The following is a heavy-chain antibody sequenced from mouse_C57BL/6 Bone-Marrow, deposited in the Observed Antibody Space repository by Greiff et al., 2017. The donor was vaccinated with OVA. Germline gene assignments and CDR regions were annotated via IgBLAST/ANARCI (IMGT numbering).Heavy chain of an antibody. D-gene: IGHD2-5*01. CDR2: IYPGSGST. CDR1: GYTFTSYW. Sequence: QVQLQQPGAELVKPGASVKLSCKASGYTFTSYWMQWVKQRPGQGLEWIGDIYPGSGSTNYNEKFKSKATLTVDTSSSTAYMQLSSLTSEDSAVYYCARAYYSNGDAMDYWGQGTSVTVSS. CDR3: ARAYYSNGDAMDY. J-gene: IGHJ4*01. V-gene: IGHV1-55*01.